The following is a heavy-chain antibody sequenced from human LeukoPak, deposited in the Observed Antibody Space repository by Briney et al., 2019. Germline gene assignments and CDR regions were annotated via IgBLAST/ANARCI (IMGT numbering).Heavy chain of an antibody. CDR1: GFTFSSYA. V-gene: IGHV3-23*01. D-gene: IGHD4-17*01. CDR2: ISGSGGST. J-gene: IGHJ4*02. Sequence: PGGSLRLSCAASGFTFSSYAMSWIRQAPGKGLEWVSAISGSGGSTYYADSVKGRFTISRDNSKNTLYLQMNSLRAEDTAVYYCAKGHVRYGDFDYWGQGTLVTVSS. CDR3: AKGHVRYGDFDY.